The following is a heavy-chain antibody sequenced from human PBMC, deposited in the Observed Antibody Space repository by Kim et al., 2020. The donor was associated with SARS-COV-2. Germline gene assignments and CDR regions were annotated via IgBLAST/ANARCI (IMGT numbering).Heavy chain of an antibody. CDR3: ARDRAEVGFGVYYYYGMDV. Sequence: SETLSLTCTVSGGSISSYYWSWIRQPPGKGLEWIGYIYYSGSTNYNPSLKSRVTISVDTSKNQFSLKLSSVTAADTAVYYCARDRAEVGFGVYYYYGMDVWGQGTTVTVSS. J-gene: IGHJ6*02. CDR2: IYYSGST. CDR1: GGSISSYY. D-gene: IGHD3-10*01. V-gene: IGHV4-59*01.